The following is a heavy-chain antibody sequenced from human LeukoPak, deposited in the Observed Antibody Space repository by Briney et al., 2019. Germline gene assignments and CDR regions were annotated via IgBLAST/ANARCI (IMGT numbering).Heavy chain of an antibody. V-gene: IGHV3-48*03. CDR2: ISSSGSTI. CDR3: ARESRSRPPDAFDI. Sequence: PGGSLRLSCAASGFTFSSYEMNWARQAPGKGLEWVSYISSSGSTIYYADSVKGRFTISRDNAKNSLYLQMNSLRAEDTAVYYCARESRSRPPDAFDIWGQGTMVTVSS. J-gene: IGHJ3*02. CDR1: GFTFSSYE. D-gene: IGHD4-17*01.